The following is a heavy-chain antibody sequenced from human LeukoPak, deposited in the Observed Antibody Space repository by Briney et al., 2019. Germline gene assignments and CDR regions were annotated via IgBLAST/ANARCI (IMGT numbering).Heavy chain of an antibody. J-gene: IGHJ6*04. CDR2: IRSKANSYAT. D-gene: IGHD5-12*01. V-gene: IGHV3-73*01. CDR3: TRPGSGSDLDV. CDR1: GFTFSGSA. Sequence: GGSLRLSCAASGFTFSGSAMHWVRQASGKGLEWVGRIRSKANSYATAYAASVKGRFTISRDDSKNTAYLQMNSLKTEDTAVYYYTRPGSGSDLDVWGKGTTVTVSS.